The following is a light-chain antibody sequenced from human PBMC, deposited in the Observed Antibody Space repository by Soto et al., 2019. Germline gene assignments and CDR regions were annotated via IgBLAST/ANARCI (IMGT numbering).Light chain of an antibody. Sequence: AIQMTQSPSSLSASVGDRVTITCRASQGIRNDLGWYQQKPGKAPKLLIYAASSLQSGVPSRFSGSGSGTDFTLTISSLQPEDFATYYCLHSPGTFGQGTKVEIK. CDR3: LHSPGT. CDR1: QGIRND. CDR2: AAS. V-gene: IGKV1-6*01. J-gene: IGKJ1*01.